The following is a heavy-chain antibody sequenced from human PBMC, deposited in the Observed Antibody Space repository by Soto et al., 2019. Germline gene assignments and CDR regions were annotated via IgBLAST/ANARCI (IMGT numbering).Heavy chain of an antibody. CDR3: ARVLVTYGEIMVPYNWFDT. CDR2: INLSGNT. CDR1: GESFSGYH. V-gene: IGHV4-34*01. Sequence: PSETLSLTCAVYGESFSGYHWTWIRQSPGQGLEWIGEINLSGNTNYNPSLKSRVTISVDTSKNQFSLKLTSVTAADTAVYYCARVLVTYGEIMVPYNWFDTWGQGNLVTVSS. J-gene: IGHJ5*02. D-gene: IGHD2-8*01.